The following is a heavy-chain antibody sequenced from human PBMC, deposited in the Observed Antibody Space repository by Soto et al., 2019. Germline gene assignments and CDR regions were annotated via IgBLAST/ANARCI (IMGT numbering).Heavy chain of an antibody. CDR1: GLTFRSHW. Sequence: GGSLRLSCGASGLTFRSHWMHWVRQAPGKGLGWVSRINSDGSSTSFADSVKGRFTISRDNAKNTLYLQMNSLRAEDTAVYYCARGAPYYMDVWGKGTTVTVSS. CDR2: INSDGSST. J-gene: IGHJ6*03. D-gene: IGHD3-16*01. CDR3: ARGAPYYMDV. V-gene: IGHV3-74*01.